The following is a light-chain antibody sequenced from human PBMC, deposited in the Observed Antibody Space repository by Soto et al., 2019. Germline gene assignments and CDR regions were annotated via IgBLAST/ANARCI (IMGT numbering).Light chain of an antibody. V-gene: IGKV3-20*01. CDR2: AAY. CDR1: QSVSNNY. CDR3: HQDGGSPLVT. J-gene: IGKJ4*01. Sequence: EIVLTQSPGTLSLSPGERATLSCRASQSVSNNYLAWYQQKAGQAPRLLIAAAYNSATGIPHRFSGTGSGAALPLTITILEPEDAALFYCHQDGGSPLVTFGGGTKLEI.